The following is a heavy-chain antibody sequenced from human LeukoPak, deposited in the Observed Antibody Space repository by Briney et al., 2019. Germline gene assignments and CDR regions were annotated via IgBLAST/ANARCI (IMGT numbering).Heavy chain of an antibody. D-gene: IGHD1-14*01. CDR2: ISSAGSKA. CDR1: GFIFNNHG. Sequence: GKSLRLTCAASGFIFNNHGMNWVRQAPGKGLEWVAIISSAGSKANYIDSVKGRFNISRDNSKNTLYLQMNSLRDEDTAVYYCAKLTGVDILDIWGQGTMVTASS. V-gene: IGHV3-30*18. CDR3: AKLTGVDILDI. J-gene: IGHJ3*02.